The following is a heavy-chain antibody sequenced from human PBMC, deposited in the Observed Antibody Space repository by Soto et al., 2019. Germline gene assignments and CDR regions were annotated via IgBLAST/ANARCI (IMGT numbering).Heavy chain of an antibody. J-gene: IGHJ4*02. CDR3: DRDQLDLIDY. D-gene: IGHD1-1*01. CDR1: GGSISSGDYY. V-gene: IGHV4-30-4*01. CDR2: IYYSGST. Sequence: PSETLSLTCTVSGGSISSGDYYWSWIRQPPGKGLEWIWYIYYSGSTYYNPSHKSRVTISVDTSKNQFSLKLRSVTAADTAVYYCDRDQLDLIDYWGQGTLVTVSS.